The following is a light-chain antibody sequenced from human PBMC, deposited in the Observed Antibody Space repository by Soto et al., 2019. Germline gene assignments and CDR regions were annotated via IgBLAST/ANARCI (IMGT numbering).Light chain of an antibody. Sequence: QSVLTQPRSVSGSPGQSVTISCTGTSSDVGGYNYASWYQQHPGKALKLMIYDVSKRPSGVPDRFSGSKSGNTASLTISGLQAEDEADYYCAAWDDSLNGFVFGTGTKVTGL. V-gene: IGLV2-11*01. CDR2: DVS. CDR3: AAWDDSLNGFV. J-gene: IGLJ1*01. CDR1: SSDVGGYNY.